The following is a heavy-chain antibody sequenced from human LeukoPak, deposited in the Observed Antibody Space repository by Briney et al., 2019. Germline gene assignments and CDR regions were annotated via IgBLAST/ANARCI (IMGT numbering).Heavy chain of an antibody. V-gene: IGHV1-2*02. D-gene: IGHD2-21*01. J-gene: IGHJ5*02. Sequence: ASVKVSCKASGYTFTGYYMHWLRQAPGQGLKWMGWINPNSGGTNYAQKFQGRVTMTRDTSISTAYKELSRLRSDDTAVYYCARESDRMGEPWGQGTLVTVSS. CDR2: INPNSGGT. CDR3: ARESDRMGEP. CDR1: GYTFTGYY.